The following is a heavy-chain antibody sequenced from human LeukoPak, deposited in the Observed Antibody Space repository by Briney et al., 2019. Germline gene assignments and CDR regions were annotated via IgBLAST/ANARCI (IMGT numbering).Heavy chain of an antibody. J-gene: IGHJ5*02. D-gene: IGHD1-1*01. Sequence: GSLRLSCAASGFTVSSNYMSWVRQAPGKGLEWIGEINHSGTTNYNPSLKSRVTISVDTSKNQVSLDLASVTAADTAVYYCARASPFDKTTRWNPAYFGPWGPGSLVTVAS. V-gene: IGHV4-34*01. CDR2: INHSGTT. CDR3: ARASPFDKTTRWNPAYFGP. CDR1: GFTVSSNY.